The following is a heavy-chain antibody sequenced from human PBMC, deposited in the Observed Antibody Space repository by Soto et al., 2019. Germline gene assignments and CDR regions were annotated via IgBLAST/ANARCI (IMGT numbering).Heavy chain of an antibody. CDR3: ARSSGTYSDFDY. Sequence: QVHLVQSGAEVKKSGASVKVSCEASGYSFTAYCVHWVRQAPGQGLEWMGWINPNSGGTNYAQRFQDRVAMTTDTSTNTAYMELNSLKSDDTALYFCARSSGTYSDFDYWGQGTQVTVSS. CDR1: GYSFTAYC. CDR2: INPNSGGT. J-gene: IGHJ4*01. D-gene: IGHD1-26*01. V-gene: IGHV1-2*02.